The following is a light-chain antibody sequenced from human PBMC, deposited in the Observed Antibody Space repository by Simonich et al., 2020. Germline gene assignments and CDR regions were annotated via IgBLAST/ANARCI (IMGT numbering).Light chain of an antibody. V-gene: IGLV1-40*01. Sequence: QSVLTQPPSVSGAPGQRVTISCTGSSSNIGAGYDVHWYQPLPGTAPKLLIYGNSKRPSVVPDRFSGSKSGTSASLAITGLQAEDEADYYCQSYDSSLSAWVFGGGTKLTVL. CDR2: GNS. CDR3: QSYDSSLSAWV. J-gene: IGLJ3*02. CDR1: SSNIGAGYD.